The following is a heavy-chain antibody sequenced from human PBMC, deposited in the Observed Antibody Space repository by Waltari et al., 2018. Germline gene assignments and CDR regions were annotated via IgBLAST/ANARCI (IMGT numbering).Heavy chain of an antibody. CDR2: ISYDGSNK. CDR1: GFTFSSYA. J-gene: IGHJ4*02. CDR3: ARDLGAAAGTRDY. D-gene: IGHD6-13*01. V-gene: IGHV3-30*04. Sequence: QVQLVESGGGVVQPGRSLRLSCAASGFTFSSYAMHWVRQAPGRGLEWGAVISYDGSNKYYADSVKGRFTISRDNSKNTLYLQMNSLRAEDTAVYYCARDLGAAAGTRDYWGQGTLVTVSS.